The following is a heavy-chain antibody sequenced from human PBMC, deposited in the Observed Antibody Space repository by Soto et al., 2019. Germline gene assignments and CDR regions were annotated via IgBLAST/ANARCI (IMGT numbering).Heavy chain of an antibody. CDR2: IIPIFGTA. CDR1: GGTFSSYA. J-gene: IGHJ4*02. D-gene: IGHD3-16*01. Sequence: VKVSCKASGGTFSSYAISWVRQAPGQGLEWMGGIIPIFGTANYAQKFQGRVTITADESTSTAYMELSSLRSEDTAVYYCALSKTTFGVVDYWGQGTLVTVSS. CDR3: ALSKTTFGVVDY. V-gene: IGHV1-69*13.